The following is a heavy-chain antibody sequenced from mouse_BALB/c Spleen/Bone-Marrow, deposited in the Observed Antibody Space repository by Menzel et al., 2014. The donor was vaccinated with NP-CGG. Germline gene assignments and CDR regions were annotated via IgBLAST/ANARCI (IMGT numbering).Heavy chain of an antibody. Sequence: EVKLMESGGGLVQPGGSLILSCATSGFTFTDYYMSWVRQPPGKALEWLGFIRNKANGYTTEYSASVKGRFTISRDNSQSILYLQMNTLRAEDSATYYCARGGNALDYWGQGTTLTVSS. CDR1: GFTFTDYY. V-gene: IGHV7-3*02. CDR2: IRNKANGYTT. J-gene: IGHJ2*01. CDR3: ARGGNALDY.